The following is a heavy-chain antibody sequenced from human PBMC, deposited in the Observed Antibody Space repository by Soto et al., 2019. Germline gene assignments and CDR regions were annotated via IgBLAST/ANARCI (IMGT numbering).Heavy chain of an antibody. Sequence: SVKVSCKASGGTFSSYSISWVRQAPGQGLEWMGGVIPIFGTANYAQKFQGRVTITADESTSTAYMELSSLRSEDTAVYYCARIYCSGGSCYHYGMDVWGQGTTVTVSS. CDR1: GGTFSSYS. CDR3: ARIYCSGGSCYHYGMDV. CDR2: VIPIFGTA. V-gene: IGHV1-69*13. J-gene: IGHJ6*02. D-gene: IGHD2-15*01.